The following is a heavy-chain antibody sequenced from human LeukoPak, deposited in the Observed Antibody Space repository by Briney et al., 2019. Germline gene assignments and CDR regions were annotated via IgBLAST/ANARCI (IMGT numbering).Heavy chain of an antibody. CDR1: GGSINSGNYY. J-gene: IGHJ5*02. V-gene: IGHV4-61*02. CDR2: ICTSGTT. D-gene: IGHD3-3*01. Sequence: PSETLSLTCTVSGGSINSGNYYWSWIRQSAGKGLEWIGRICTSGTTSYNPSLKSRVTISVDTSKNQFSLRLTSVTAADTAVYYCARALSSSFWSGYLGWFDPWGHGTLVPVSS. CDR3: ARALSSSFWSGYLGWFDP.